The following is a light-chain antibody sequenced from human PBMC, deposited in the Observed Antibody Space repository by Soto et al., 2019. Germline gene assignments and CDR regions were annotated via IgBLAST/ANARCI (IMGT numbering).Light chain of an antibody. CDR3: QRYNKPPSVT. J-gene: IGKJ5*01. CDR2: GAS. CDR1: QSVSSN. V-gene: IGKV3-15*01. Sequence: EIVMTQSPATLSVSPGERATLSCRASQSVSSNLAWYQQKPGLAPRLLIYGASTRATGIPARFSGSGSGTDSTFTSSLVQHEYIASYYYQRYNKPPSVTFGQGTRLEIK.